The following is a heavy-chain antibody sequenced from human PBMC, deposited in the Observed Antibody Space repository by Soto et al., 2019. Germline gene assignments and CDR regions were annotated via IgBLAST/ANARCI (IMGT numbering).Heavy chain of an antibody. V-gene: IGHV4-34*01. CDR3: ARGKASRRYYYYYYYLDV. Sequence: PSQTLSLTCAVCGGSFSGYYWSWIRQPPGKGLEWIGEINHSGSTNYNPSLKSRVTISVDTSKNQFSLKLSSVTAADTAVYYFARGKASRRYYYYYYYLDVWGKGTTVTVSS. CDR1: GGSFSGYY. CDR2: INHSGST. D-gene: IGHD5-12*01. J-gene: IGHJ6*03.